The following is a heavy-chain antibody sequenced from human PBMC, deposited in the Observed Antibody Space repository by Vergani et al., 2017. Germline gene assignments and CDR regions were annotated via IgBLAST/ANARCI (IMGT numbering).Heavy chain of an antibody. CDR3: TRQGYSRNFDY. D-gene: IGHD6-13*01. CDR1: GFTFSGYA. J-gene: IGHJ4*02. Sequence: EVQLVESGGGLVQPGGSLKLSCAASGFTFSGYAMHWVRQASGKGLEWVGRIRSKANSYATAYAASVKGRFTISRDDSKNTAYLQMNSLKTEDTAVYYCTRQGYSRNFDYWGQGTLVTVSS. CDR2: IRSKANSYAT. V-gene: IGHV3-73*02.